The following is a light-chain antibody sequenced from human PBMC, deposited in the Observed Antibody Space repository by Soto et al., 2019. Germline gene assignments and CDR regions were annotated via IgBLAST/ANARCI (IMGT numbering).Light chain of an antibody. CDR2: GAS. CDR3: QQYNSWPPRT. Sequence: EIVMTQSPATLSVSPGERATLSCRASQSVSSNLAWYQQKPGQAPRLLIYGASTRATGIPARFSGSGSGTEFTLTISSRQSADFSVYYCQQYNSWPPRTFGQGTKVEIK. J-gene: IGKJ1*01. CDR1: QSVSSN. V-gene: IGKV3-15*01.